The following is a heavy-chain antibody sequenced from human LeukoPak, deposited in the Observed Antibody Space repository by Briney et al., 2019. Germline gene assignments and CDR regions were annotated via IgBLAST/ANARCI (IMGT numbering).Heavy chain of an antibody. Sequence: KSGGSLRLSCAASGFTFSTYSMNWVRQAPGKGLEWVSSISSSSSYIYYADSVKGRFTISRDNAKNSLYLQMNSLRAEDTAVYYCARDYRIAAGKNAFDIWGQGTMVTVSS. CDR2: ISSSSSYI. J-gene: IGHJ3*02. V-gene: IGHV3-21*01. CDR3: ARDYRIAAGKNAFDI. CDR1: GFTFSTYS. D-gene: IGHD6-13*01.